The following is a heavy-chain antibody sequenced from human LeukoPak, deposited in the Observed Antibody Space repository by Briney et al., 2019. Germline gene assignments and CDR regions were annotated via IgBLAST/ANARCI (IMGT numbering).Heavy chain of an antibody. CDR2: ISGSGGST. CDR1: GFTFSNAW. CDR3: AKDSRYDFWSGYYHPGDY. D-gene: IGHD3-3*01. V-gene: IGHV3-23*01. Sequence: GGSLRLSCAPSGFTFSNAWMSWVRQAPGKGLEWVSAISGSGGSTYYADSVKGRFTISRDNSKNTLYLQMNSLRAEDTAVYYCAKDSRYDFWSGYYHPGDYWGQGTLVTVSS. J-gene: IGHJ4*02.